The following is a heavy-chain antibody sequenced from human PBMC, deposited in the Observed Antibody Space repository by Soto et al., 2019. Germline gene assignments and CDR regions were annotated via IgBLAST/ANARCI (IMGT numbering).Heavy chain of an antibody. V-gene: IGHV3-23*01. Sequence: EVQLLDSGGGLVQPGGYLRLSCAASGFTFSNYAMTWVRQGPGKGLEWVSGISGSGGRSYYADSVKGRFTISGDNSKRTLYVHLNSLRAEDPAVYYCAKAYVVWSSMQPYYFDYRGPGPMGTVSS. D-gene: IGHD3-16*01. CDR2: ISGSGGRS. CDR1: GFTFSNYA. CDR3: AKAYVVWSSMQPYYFDY. J-gene: IGHJ4*02.